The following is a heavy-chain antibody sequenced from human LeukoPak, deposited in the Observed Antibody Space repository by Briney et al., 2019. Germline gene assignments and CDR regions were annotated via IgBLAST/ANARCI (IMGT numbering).Heavy chain of an antibody. Sequence: PGGSLRLSCAASGFTFSSHWMLWVRQAPGKGLESVSRINTDGTVTTYADSVKGRFTVSRDNADNTMFLQMNSVRGEDTAVYYCATKQWLAPPPDSWGQGTPVTVSS. CDR1: GFTFSSHW. CDR3: ATKQWLAPPPDS. CDR2: INTDGTVT. J-gene: IGHJ4*02. D-gene: IGHD6-19*01. V-gene: IGHV3-74*01.